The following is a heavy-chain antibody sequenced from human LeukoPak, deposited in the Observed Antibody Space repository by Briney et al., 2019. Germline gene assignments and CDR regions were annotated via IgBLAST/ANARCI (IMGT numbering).Heavy chain of an antibody. Sequence: GRSLRLSCAASGFTSSSYGMHWVRQAPGKGLEWVAVILYDGSDKYYADSVKGRFTISRDNSKNTLYLQMNSLRAEDTAVYYCAKDQVPGDYSYKLPYWGRGTLVTVSS. D-gene: IGHD4-17*01. CDR1: GFTSSSYG. J-gene: IGHJ4*02. V-gene: IGHV3-30*18. CDR3: AKDQVPGDYSYKLPY. CDR2: ILYDGSDK.